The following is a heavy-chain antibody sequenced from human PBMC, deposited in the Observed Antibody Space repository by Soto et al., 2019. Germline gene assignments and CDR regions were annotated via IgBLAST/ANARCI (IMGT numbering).Heavy chain of an antibody. CDR2: ISYDGSNK. CDR1: GFTCSSNG. CDR3: ANEPEGNWNDGYYFYY. V-gene: IGHV3-30*18. J-gene: IGHJ4*02. D-gene: IGHD1-1*01. Sequence: GGALRLSCAASGFTCSSNGMHWVRQAPDKGLEWVAVISYDGSNKYYADSVKGRFTISRDNSKNTLYLQMKSLRAEDTAVYYWANEPEGNWNDGYYFYYWGQGTLVTVAS.